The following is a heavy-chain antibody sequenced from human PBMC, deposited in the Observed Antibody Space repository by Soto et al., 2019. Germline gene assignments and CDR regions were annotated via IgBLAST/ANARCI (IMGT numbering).Heavy chain of an antibody. CDR3: ARMRGSYIRPLDS. D-gene: IGHD5-18*01. J-gene: IGHJ4*02. CDR2: IDWDGDK. V-gene: IGHV2-70*13. CDR1: GFSLNASGMC. Sequence: SGPTLVNPTQTLTLTCTFSGFSLNASGMCLTWIRQPPGRALEWLATIDWDGDKYYTSSLATRLTISKDTSKNQVALTMTNMQPVDTGTYFCARMRGSYIRPLDSWGQGALVTVSS.